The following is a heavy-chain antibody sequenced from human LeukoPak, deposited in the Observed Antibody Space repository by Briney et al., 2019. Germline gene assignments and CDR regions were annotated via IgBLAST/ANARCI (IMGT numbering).Heavy chain of an antibody. CDR2: ICSGYSSYI. CDR1: GFTFSTYS. V-gene: IGHV3-21*01. CDR3: ARDLDYYDSSGYYLQGYFDY. Sequence: GGSLRLSCAASGFTFSTYSMNWVRQAPGKGLEWVSSICSGYSSYIYYADSLKGRFTISRDNAKNSLYLQMNSLRAEDTAVYYCARDLDYYDSSGYYLQGYFDYWGQGTLVTVSS. D-gene: IGHD3-22*01. J-gene: IGHJ4*02.